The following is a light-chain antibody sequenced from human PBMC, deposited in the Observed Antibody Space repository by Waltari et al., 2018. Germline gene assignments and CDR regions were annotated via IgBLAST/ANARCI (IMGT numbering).Light chain of an antibody. CDR2: GTS. J-gene: IGKJ2*01. CDR3: QQYNDWPYT. CDR1: QSVRTN. Sequence: EIVMTQSPVTLSVSPGERAALSCRPSQSVRTNLAWYPQRPGQTPRLLIYGTSTRATEIPARFSCSGSGTEFTLTISSLQSEDFAVYYCQQYNDWPYTFGQGTKLEIK. V-gene: IGKV3-15*01.